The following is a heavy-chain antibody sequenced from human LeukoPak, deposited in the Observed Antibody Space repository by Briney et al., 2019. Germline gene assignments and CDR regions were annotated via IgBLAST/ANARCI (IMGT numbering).Heavy chain of an antibody. V-gene: IGHV3-48*02. CDR3: SKDSGTYSTQY. Sequence: GGSLRLSCAASGFTFSIYSMNWVRQAPGKGLEWVSYISSSGNTIYNADAAKGRFTFSRGNGKTTLYLQMSSLRDETADLYLCSKDSGTYSTQYWGEGTPVTVSP. CDR1: GFTFSIYS. D-gene: IGHD1-26*01. J-gene: IGHJ4*02. CDR2: ISSSGNTI.